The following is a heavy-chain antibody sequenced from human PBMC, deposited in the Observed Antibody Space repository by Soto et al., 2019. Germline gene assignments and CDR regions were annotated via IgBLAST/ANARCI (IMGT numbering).Heavy chain of an antibody. CDR2: IYSGGST. D-gene: IGHD1-26*01. V-gene: IGHV3-66*01. CDR1: GFTVSRDY. CDR3: AGDPGGRNGMIV. J-gene: IGHJ6*02. Sequence: EVQVVESGGGLVQPGGSLRLSCAASGFTVSRDYMNWVRQAPGKGLEWVSVIYSGGSTYYADSVKGRFTISRDNSKNTLYLQMNSLRAEDTAVYYCAGDPGGRNGMIVWVQGTTVTVSS.